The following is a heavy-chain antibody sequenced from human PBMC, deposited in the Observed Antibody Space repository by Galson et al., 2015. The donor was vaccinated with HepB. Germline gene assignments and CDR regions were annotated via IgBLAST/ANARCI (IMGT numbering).Heavy chain of an antibody. D-gene: IGHD6-13*01. CDR1: GVSISSRSYY. Sequence: ETLSLTCSVSGVSISSRSYYWVWIRQPPGKGLEYIGSICYTGNTYYNPSLKSRVTTSLDTSKNQFSLKLTSVTATDTAVYYCARAAGDTLTYAMDVWGQGTTVTVSS. J-gene: IGHJ6*02. V-gene: IGHV4-39*01. CDR2: ICYTGNT. CDR3: ARAAGDTLTYAMDV.